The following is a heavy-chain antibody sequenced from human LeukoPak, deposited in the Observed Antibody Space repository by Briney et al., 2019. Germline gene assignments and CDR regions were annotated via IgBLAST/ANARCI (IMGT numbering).Heavy chain of an antibody. CDR2: ISPYNDHT. J-gene: IGHJ4*02. V-gene: IGHV1-18*01. CDR3: AKTRDTVLNEY. Sequence: APVKVSCKASGYIFTNYGISWVRQAPGQGLEWMGWISPYNDHTNFAPNLQDRLTMTTDTSTSTAYMELRSLRSDDTAVYYCAKTRDTVLNEYWGQGTLVTVSS. CDR1: GYIFTNYG.